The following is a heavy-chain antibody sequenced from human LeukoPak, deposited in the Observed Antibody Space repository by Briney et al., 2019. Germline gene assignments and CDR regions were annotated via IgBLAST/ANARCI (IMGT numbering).Heavy chain of an antibody. CDR2: IYSGGDT. V-gene: IGHV3-53*01. CDR3: AKGGSRFLEWLTFDY. CDR1: GFTVSSNY. D-gene: IGHD3-3*01. Sequence: GGSLRLSCAASGFTVSSNYMSWVRQAPGKGLDWVSVIYSGGDTYYADAVKGRFTISRDNSKNTLYLQMNSLRAEDTAVYYCAKGGSRFLEWLTFDYWGQGTLVTVSS. J-gene: IGHJ4*02.